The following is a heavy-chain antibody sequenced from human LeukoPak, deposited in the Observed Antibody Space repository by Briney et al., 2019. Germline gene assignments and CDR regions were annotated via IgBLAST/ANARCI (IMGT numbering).Heavy chain of an antibody. J-gene: IGHJ3*02. CDR3: AKDSVGATRGGAFDI. D-gene: IGHD1-26*01. Sequence: PGGSLRLSCAASGFTFLSYGMHWVRQAPGKGLEWVAFIRYDGSNKYYADSVKGRFTISRDNSKNTLYLQMNSLRAEDTAVYYCAKDSVGATRGGAFDIWGQGTMVTVSS. CDR1: GFTFLSYG. CDR2: IRYDGSNK. V-gene: IGHV3-30*02.